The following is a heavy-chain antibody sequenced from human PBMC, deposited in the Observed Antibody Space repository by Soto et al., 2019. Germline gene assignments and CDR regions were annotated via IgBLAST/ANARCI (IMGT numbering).Heavy chain of an antibody. D-gene: IGHD1-26*01. CDR2: IIPILGIA. J-gene: IGHJ4*02. CDR1: GGTFSSYT. CDR3: ARDIVGAPRGLDY. V-gene: IGHV1-69*04. Sequence: SVKVSCKASGGTFSSYTISWVRQAPGQGLEWMGRIIPILGIANYAQKFQGRVTITADKSTSTAYMELSSLRSEDTAVYYCARDIVGAPRGLDYWGQGTLVTVSS.